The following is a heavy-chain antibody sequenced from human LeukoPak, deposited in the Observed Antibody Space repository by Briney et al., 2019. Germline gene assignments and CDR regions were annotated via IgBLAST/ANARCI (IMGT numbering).Heavy chain of an antibody. V-gene: IGHV4-4*07. Sequence: PSETLSLTCTVSGDSISSYYWSWLRQPAGQGLDRIRRIYTSGSTNYNPSLKSRVTMSVDTSKNQFSLKLSSVTAADRAVYYCASGAYCSVRTRYTTNWFDPWGQGTLVTVSS. D-gene: IGHD2-15*01. CDR3: ASGAYCSVRTRYTTNWFDP. J-gene: IGHJ5*02. CDR1: GDSISSYY. CDR2: IYTSGST.